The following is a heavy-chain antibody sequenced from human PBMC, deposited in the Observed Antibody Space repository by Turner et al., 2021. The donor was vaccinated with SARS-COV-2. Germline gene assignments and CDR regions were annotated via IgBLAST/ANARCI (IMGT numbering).Heavy chain of an antibody. V-gene: IGHV3-30*18. CDR3: AKDALPAAGKLNSYFDY. Sequence: QVQLVQSGGGVVQPGRSLRISCSASGFTFSSYGIHWVRQAPGKGLEWAAVISYDGSEKYYADSVKGRFTISRDNSKNTLYLQMSSLRPDDTAVYYCAKDALPAAGKLNSYFDYWGQGTLVTVSS. D-gene: IGHD6-13*01. CDR1: GFTFSSYG. J-gene: IGHJ4*02. CDR2: ISYDGSEK.